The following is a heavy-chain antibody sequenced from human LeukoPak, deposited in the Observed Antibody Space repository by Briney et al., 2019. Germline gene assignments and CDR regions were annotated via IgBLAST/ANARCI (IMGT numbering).Heavy chain of an antibody. V-gene: IGHV3-30*03. CDR2: ISYDGRTK. CDR1: TFNFSDYG. J-gene: IGHJ3*02. CDR3: AREQTYYYDSISYHDAFDI. D-gene: IGHD3-22*01. Sequence: GGSLRLSCGDSTFNFSDYGMHWVRQAPGKGLEWLALISYDGRTKFYADSLKGRFTISRDISKNTLYLQINSLRAEDTAVYYCAREQTYYYDSISYHDAFDIWGQGTMVTVSS.